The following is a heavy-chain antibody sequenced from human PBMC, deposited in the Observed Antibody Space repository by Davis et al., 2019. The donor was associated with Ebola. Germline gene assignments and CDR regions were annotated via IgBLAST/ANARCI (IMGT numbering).Heavy chain of an antibody. D-gene: IGHD3-16*02. CDR3: AKDIAPTFDY. CDR2: ISSAGGNT. V-gene: IGHV3-23*01. Sequence: GESLKISCAASGFSFSSYAMNWVRQAPGKGLEWVSGISSAGGNTYYADSVRGRFTISRDNSKNMVYLQMNTLRAEDTAVYYCAKDIAPTFDYWGQGTLVTVSS. J-gene: IGHJ4*02. CDR1: GFSFSSYA.